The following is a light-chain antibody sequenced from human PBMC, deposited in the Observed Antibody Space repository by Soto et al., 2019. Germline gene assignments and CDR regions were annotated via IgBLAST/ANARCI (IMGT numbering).Light chain of an antibody. CDR3: QQYYSFPRT. J-gene: IGKJ1*01. CDR2: DAS. V-gene: IGKV3-20*01. CDR1: QSVSSSY. Sequence: EIVLTQSPGTLSLSPGERATLSCRASQSVSSSYLAWYQQKPGQAPRLLIYDASNRATGIPARFSGSGSGTDFTLTISCLQSEDFATYYCQQYYSFPRTFGQGTKVDIK.